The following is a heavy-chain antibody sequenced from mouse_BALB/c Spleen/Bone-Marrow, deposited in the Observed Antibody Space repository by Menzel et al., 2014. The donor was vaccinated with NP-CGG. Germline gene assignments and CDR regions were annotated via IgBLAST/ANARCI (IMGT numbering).Heavy chain of an antibody. CDR1: GFNFTDTY. V-gene: IGHV14-3*02. D-gene: IGHD4-1*01. CDR3: SRWEYYAMDY. CDR2: IDPANGNT. Sequence: VQLQQSGAELVEPGASVKLSCTASGFNFTDTYMHWVKQRPEQGLEWIERIDPANGNTKYDPKLQGKATITADTTSNTAYLQRSSLTTEDAAVYYCSRWEYYAMDYWGQGTSVTASS. J-gene: IGHJ4*01.